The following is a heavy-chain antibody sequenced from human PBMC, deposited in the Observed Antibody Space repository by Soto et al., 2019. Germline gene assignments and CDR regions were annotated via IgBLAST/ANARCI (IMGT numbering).Heavy chain of an antibody. J-gene: IGHJ3*02. V-gene: IGHV4-34*01. CDR2: IYHSGST. CDR1: GGSFSGYY. CDR3: ARGPKSAWAFDI. Sequence: QVQLQQWGAGLLKPSETLSLTCAVYGGSFSGYYWSWIRQPPGKGLEWIVEIYHSGSTNYNPSLKSGVTISVDTSKNHFSLRLSSVTAADTAVYYCARGPKSAWAFDIWGQGTMVTVSS.